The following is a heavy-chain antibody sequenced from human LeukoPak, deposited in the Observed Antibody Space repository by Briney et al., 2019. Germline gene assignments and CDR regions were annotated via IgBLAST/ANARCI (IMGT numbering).Heavy chain of an antibody. D-gene: IGHD3-3*01. CDR2: INPNSGGT. Sequence: ASVKVSCKASGYTFTSYYMHWVRQAPGQGLEWMGWINPNSGGTNYAQKFQGRVTMTSEKSISTAYMELSRMRSDDTAVYYCARDFKYYDFWSGEGAFDIWGQGTMVTVSS. CDR3: ARDFKYYDFWSGEGAFDI. J-gene: IGHJ3*02. CDR1: GYTFTSYY. V-gene: IGHV1-2*02.